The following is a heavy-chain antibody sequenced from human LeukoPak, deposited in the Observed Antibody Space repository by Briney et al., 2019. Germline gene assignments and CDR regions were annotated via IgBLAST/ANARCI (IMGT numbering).Heavy chain of an antibody. J-gene: IGHJ4*02. D-gene: IGHD1-1*01. CDR2: ISANNGDT. CDR1: GYTFTSYG. Sequence: GASVKVSCKASGYTFTSYGISWVRQAPGQGLEWMGWISANNGDTDYPPKLQDRVTMTTDTYTSTAYMELRSLRSDDTAMYYCARESHETREDYWGQGTLVTASS. CDR3: ARESHETREDY. V-gene: IGHV1-18*01.